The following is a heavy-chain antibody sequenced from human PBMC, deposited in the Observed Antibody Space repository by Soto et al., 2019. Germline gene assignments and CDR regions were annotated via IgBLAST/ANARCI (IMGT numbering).Heavy chain of an antibody. Sequence: SETLSLTCTVSGGSISSYYWSWIRQPPGKGLEWIGYIYYSGSTNYNPSLKSRVTISVDTSKNQFSLKLSSVTAADTAVYYCAIGREGLNYDFWSGSYYYYGMDVWGQGTTVTVSS. V-gene: IGHV4-59*01. D-gene: IGHD3-3*01. J-gene: IGHJ6*02. CDR2: IYYSGST. CDR3: AIGREGLNYDFWSGSYYYYGMDV. CDR1: GGSISSYY.